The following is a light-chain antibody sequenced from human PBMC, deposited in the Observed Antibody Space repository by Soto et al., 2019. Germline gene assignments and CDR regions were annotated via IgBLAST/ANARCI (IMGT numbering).Light chain of an antibody. V-gene: IGKV3-20*01. CDR2: GAS. CDR1: QSVSGNY. J-gene: IGKJ1*01. Sequence: EIVLTQSPGTLSLSPGERATLSCRAIQSVSGNYLAWYQQKPGQAPRLLIYGASSRASGIPDRFSGSGSGTDFTLTISRLEPEDFAVYYCQQYDFSLRTFGQGTKVDIK. CDR3: QQYDFSLRT.